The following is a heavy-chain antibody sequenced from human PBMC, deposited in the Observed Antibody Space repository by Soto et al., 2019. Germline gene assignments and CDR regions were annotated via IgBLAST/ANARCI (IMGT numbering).Heavy chain of an antibody. CDR1: GFTFSSYG. J-gene: IGHJ6*02. V-gene: IGHV3-30*18. CDR2: ISYDGSNK. D-gene: IGHD2-15*01. Sequence: GGSLRLSCAASGFTFSSYGMHWVRQAPGKGLEWVAVISYDGSNKYYADSVKGRFTISRDNSKNTLYLQMNSLRAEDTAVYYCAKDLYCSGGSCYLFSYYYYYGMDVWGQGPTVTVYS. CDR3: AKDLYCSGGSCYLFSYYYYYGMDV.